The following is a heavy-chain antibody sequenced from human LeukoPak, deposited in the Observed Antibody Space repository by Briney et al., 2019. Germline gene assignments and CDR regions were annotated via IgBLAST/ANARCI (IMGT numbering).Heavy chain of an antibody. Sequence: RESGPALVKPTQTLTLTCTFSGFSLSTSGMCVSWIRQPPGKALEWLALIYWNDDKRYSPSLSSRLTITKDTSKNQVVLRLTNMDPVDTATYYCAHSPGGRSGSSTYFDYWGQGTLVTVSS. D-gene: IGHD3-10*01. J-gene: IGHJ4*02. CDR2: IYWNDDK. CDR1: GFSLSTSGMC. CDR3: AHSPGGRSGSSTYFDY. V-gene: IGHV2-5*08.